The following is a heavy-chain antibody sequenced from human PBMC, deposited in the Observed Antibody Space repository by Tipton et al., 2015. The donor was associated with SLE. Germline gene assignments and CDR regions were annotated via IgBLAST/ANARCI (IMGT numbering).Heavy chain of an antibody. Sequence: TLSLTCTVSGGSISSGYYWGWVRQAPGKGLEWIGNIYYSGSTFYNPSLKSRVTISVDTSKNRFSLQLSSVTAADTAVYYCARRDCINGVCYTGSWYFDLWGRGTLVTVSS. CDR3: ARRDCINGVCYTGSWYFDL. V-gene: IGHV4-39*07. CDR2: IYYSGST. CDR1: GGSISSGYY. J-gene: IGHJ2*01. D-gene: IGHD2-8*01.